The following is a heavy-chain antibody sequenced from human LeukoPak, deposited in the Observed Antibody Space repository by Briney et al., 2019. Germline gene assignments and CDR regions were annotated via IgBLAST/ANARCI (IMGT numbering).Heavy chain of an antibody. Sequence: SETLSLTCTVSGGSISSYYWSWIRQPAGKGLEWIGRIYTSGSTNYNPSLKSRVTMSVDTSKNQFSLKLSSVTAADTAVYYCARDRGSSSWPNWFDPWGQGTLVTVSS. J-gene: IGHJ5*02. V-gene: IGHV4-4*07. D-gene: IGHD6-13*01. CDR3: ARDRGSSSWPNWFDP. CDR2: IYTSGST. CDR1: GGSISSYY.